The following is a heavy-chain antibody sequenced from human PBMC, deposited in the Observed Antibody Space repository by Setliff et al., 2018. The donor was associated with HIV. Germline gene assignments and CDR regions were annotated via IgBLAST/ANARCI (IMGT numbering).Heavy chain of an antibody. CDR3: ARGAWYTSGWYSSRYMDV. CDR2: MNPNSGNT. V-gene: IGHV1-8*02. J-gene: IGHJ6*03. D-gene: IGHD6-19*01. Sequence: ASVKVSCKASGYTFTSSDINWVRQATGQGLEWMGWMNPNSGNTGYAQKFQGRVTMTRNTSISTAYMELNSLRSEDTAVYYCARGAWYTSGWYSSRYMDVWGKGTTVTVSS. CDR1: GYTFTSSD.